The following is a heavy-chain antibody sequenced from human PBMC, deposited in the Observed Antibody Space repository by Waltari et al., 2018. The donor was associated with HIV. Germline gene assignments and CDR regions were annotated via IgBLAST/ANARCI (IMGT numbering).Heavy chain of an antibody. CDR2: INPKSGGT. Sequence: QVQLMQSGAEVKKPGASVKVSCEASGYRFTSYYIYWVRQAPGQGLEWMGWINPKSGGTNYAWRFEGEVSLTRDTSINTVFLEFNRLTLDDTAFYYCARGGGPNSTGHWGQGTLITVSS. CDR3: ARGGGPNSTGH. V-gene: IGHV1-2*02. J-gene: IGHJ4*02. D-gene: IGHD3-16*01. CDR1: GYRFTSYY.